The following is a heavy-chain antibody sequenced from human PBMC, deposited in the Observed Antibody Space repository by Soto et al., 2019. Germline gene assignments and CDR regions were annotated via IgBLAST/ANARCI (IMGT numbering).Heavy chain of an antibody. J-gene: IGHJ5*02. Sequence: HPGGSLRLSCAASGFTFSSYWMHWVRQAPGKGPVWVSRINSDGSSTSYADSVKGRFTISRDNAKNTLYLQMNSLRAEDTAVYYCARAASVVPAAQSGFDPWGQGTLVTVSS. CDR2: INSDGSST. CDR3: ARAASVVPAAQSGFDP. CDR1: GFTFSSYW. V-gene: IGHV3-74*01. D-gene: IGHD2-2*01.